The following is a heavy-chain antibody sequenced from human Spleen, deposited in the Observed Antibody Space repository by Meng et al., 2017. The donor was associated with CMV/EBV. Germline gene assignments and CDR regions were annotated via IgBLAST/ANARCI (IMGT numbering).Heavy chain of an antibody. Sequence: SGPTLVKPTETLTLICTVSGFSLSNARMGVSWIRQPPGKALEWLAHSFSNDEKSYSTTLKSRLTISKDTSKTQVVLTMTNMDPVDTATDYCARISLTVTTSQYYFDYWGQGTLVTVSS. CDR2: SFSNDEK. D-gene: IGHD4-11*01. J-gene: IGHJ4*02. CDR1: GFSLSNARMG. CDR3: ARISLTVTTSQYYFDY. V-gene: IGHV2-26*01.